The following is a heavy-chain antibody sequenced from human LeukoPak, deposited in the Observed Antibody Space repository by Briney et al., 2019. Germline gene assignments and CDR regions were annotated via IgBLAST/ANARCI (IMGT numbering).Heavy chain of an antibody. D-gene: IGHD6-19*01. CDR3: ARVVVAVANFDY. Sequence: SETLSLTCIVSGGSISSYYWSWIRQPPGKGLEWIGYIYYSGSTYYNPSLKSRVTISVDTSKNQFSLKLSSVTAADTAVYYCARVVVAVANFDYWGQGTLVTVSS. CDR1: GGSISSYY. J-gene: IGHJ4*02. V-gene: IGHV4-59*08. CDR2: IYYSGST.